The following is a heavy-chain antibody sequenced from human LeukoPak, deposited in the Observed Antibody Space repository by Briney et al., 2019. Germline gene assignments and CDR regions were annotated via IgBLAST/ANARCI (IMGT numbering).Heavy chain of an antibody. CDR2: IDPSDSYT. CDR3: AKSSGYATFGWYFDL. J-gene: IGHJ2*01. Sequence: GESLKISCKGSGYTFSTYWINWVRQMPGKGLEWMGKIDPSDSYTNYSPSFQGHVIISADKSISTAYLQWSSLKASDTAMYYCAKSSGYATFGWYFDLWGRGTLVTVSS. D-gene: IGHD5-18*01. CDR1: GYTFSTYW. V-gene: IGHV5-10-1*01.